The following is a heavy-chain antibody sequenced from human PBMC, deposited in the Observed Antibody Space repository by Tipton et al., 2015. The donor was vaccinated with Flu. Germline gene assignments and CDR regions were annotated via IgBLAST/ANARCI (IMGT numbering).Heavy chain of an antibody. CDR1: GFTFSSCA. CDR3: ASDVDTTMDALGYSYAMDV. V-gene: IGHV3-30*04. J-gene: IGHJ6*02. CDR2: ISNDGTYK. D-gene: IGHD5-18*01. Sequence: SLRLSCAASGFTFSSCALHWVRQAPGKGLEWVAVISNDGTYKYYADSVKGRFTISRDNSKNTLFLQMNSLRPEDTAVYFCASDVDTTMDALGYSYAMDVWGQGTTVTVSS.